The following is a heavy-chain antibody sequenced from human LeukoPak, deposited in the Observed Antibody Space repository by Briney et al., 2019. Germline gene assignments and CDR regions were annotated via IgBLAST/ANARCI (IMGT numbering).Heavy chain of an antibody. CDR3: ARDHQVAVAGTRAFDI. Sequence: SVKVSCKASGYTFSSYGISWVRQAPGQGLEWMGRIIPILGIANYAQKFQGRVTITADKSTSTAYMELSSLRSEDTAVYYCARDHQVAVAGTRAFDIWGQGTMVTVSS. D-gene: IGHD6-19*01. J-gene: IGHJ3*02. V-gene: IGHV1-69*04. CDR2: IIPILGIA. CDR1: GYTFSSYG.